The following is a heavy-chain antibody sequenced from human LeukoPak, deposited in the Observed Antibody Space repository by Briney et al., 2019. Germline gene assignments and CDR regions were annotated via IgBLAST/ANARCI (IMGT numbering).Heavy chain of an antibody. CDR2: IRSKAFGATT. J-gene: IGHJ4*02. CDR1: GFTFGDYA. CDR3: TRGELSRRY. Sequence: PGGSLRLSCTASGFTFGDYAMTWFRQAPGKGLEWVGFIRSKAFGATTQYAASVKGRFTISRDDSKSIAYLQMNSLKAEDTAVYYCTRGELSRRYWGQGTLVTVSS. V-gene: IGHV3-49*03. D-gene: IGHD1-26*01.